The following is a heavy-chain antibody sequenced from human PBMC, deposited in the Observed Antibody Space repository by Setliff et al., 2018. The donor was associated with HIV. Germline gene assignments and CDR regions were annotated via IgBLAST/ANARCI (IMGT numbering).Heavy chain of an antibody. V-gene: IGHV4-4*08. D-gene: IGHD4-17*01. CDR2: IYYSGNT. CDR1: GGSITGYY. Sequence: SETLSLTCTVSGGSITGYYWSWIRQPPGKGLEWIGWIYYSGNTRYNPSLKSRVTISIDTSNNQISLRLSSVTAADTAMYYCVRDDYGYNGKGFDYWGPGTLVTVSS. J-gene: IGHJ4*02. CDR3: VRDDYGYNGKGFDY.